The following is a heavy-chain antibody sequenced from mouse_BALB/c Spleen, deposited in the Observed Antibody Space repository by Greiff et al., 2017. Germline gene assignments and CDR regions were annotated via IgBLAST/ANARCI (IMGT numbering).Heavy chain of an antibody. Sequence: QVQLQQPGAELVKPGASVKLSCKASGYTFTSYWMHWVKQRPGQGLEWIGEIDPSDSYTNYNQKFKGKATLTVDKSSSTAYMQLSSLTSEDSAVYYCARFYRYYFDDWGQGTTLTVSS. CDR1: GYTFTSYW. J-gene: IGHJ2*01. CDR3: ARFYRYYFDD. CDR2: IDPSDSYT. D-gene: IGHD2-14*01. V-gene: IGHV1-69*02.